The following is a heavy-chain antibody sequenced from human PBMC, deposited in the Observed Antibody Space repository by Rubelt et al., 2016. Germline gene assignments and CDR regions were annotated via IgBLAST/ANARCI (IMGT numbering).Heavy chain of an antibody. D-gene: IGHD1-1*01. Sequence: QVQLVESGGGVVQPGRSLRLSCAASGFTFSSYAVHWVRQAPGKGLEWLAVISSDGNDKYYADSVKGRFTISRDVSKNRQYLQVNSLGAEGTAWCYCAVGTLGYRDLWGRGTLVTVSS. CDR1: GFTFSSYA. V-gene: IGHV3-30*04. J-gene: IGHJ2*01. CDR2: ISSDGNDK. CDR3: AVGTLGYRDL.